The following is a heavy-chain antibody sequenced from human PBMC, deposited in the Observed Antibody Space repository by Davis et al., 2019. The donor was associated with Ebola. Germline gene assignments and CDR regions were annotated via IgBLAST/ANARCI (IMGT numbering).Heavy chain of an antibody. V-gene: IGHV3-21*01. CDR3: ARWVTTSGSDY. CDR1: GFTFSSYS. D-gene: IGHD4-17*01. Sequence: GESLKISCAASGFTFSSYSMNWVRQAPGKGLEWVSSISSSSSYIYYADSVKGRFTISRDNSKNTLYLQMNSLRVEDTAIYYCARWVTTSGSDYWGQGTLVTVSS. CDR2: ISSSSSYI. J-gene: IGHJ4*02.